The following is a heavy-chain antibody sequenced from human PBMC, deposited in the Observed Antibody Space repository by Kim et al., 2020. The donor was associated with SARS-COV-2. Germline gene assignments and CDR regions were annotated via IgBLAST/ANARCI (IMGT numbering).Heavy chain of an antibody. D-gene: IGHD2-15*01. CDR3: ARPFTPRYCSGGSCYSDAFDI. CDR2: IYYSGST. Sequence: SETLSLTCTVSGGSISSSSYYWGWIRQPPGKGLEWIGSIYYSGSTYYNPSLKSRVTISVDTSKNQFSLKLSSVTAADTAVYYCARPFTPRYCSGGSCYSDAFDIWGQGTMVTVSS. CDR1: GGSISSSSYY. V-gene: IGHV4-39*01. J-gene: IGHJ3*02.